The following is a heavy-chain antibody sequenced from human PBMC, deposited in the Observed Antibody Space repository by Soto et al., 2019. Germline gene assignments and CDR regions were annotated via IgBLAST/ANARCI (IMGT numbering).Heavy chain of an antibody. Sequence: ASVKVSCKASGYTFTSYGISWVRQAPGQGLEWMGWISAYNGNTNYAQKLQGRVTMTTDTSTSTAYMELRSLRSDDTAVYYCARDRSDWNYHYYGMDVWGKGTTVTVSS. CDR2: ISAYNGNT. J-gene: IGHJ6*04. V-gene: IGHV1-18*04. D-gene: IGHD1-1*01. CDR3: ARDRSDWNYHYYGMDV. CDR1: GYTFTSYG.